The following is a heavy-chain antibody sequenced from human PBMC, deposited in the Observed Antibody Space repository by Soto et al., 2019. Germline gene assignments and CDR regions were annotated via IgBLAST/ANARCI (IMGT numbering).Heavy chain of an antibody. CDR2: ISYDGSNK. J-gene: IGHJ4*02. V-gene: IGHV3-30*18. Sequence: GGSLRLSCVASGFTFSSHGMHWVRQAPGKGLEWVAVISYDGSNKYYADSVKGRFTISRDNSKNTLYLQMNSLRAEDTAVYYCAKDLYSGSSHPDYWGQGTLVTVSS. CDR3: AKDLYSGSSHPDY. D-gene: IGHD1-26*01. CDR1: GFTFSSHG.